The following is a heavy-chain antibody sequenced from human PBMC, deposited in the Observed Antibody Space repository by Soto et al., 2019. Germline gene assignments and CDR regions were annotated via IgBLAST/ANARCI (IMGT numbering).Heavy chain of an antibody. CDR1: GFSFTTSGVG. D-gene: IGHD3-3*01. Sequence: QITLKESGPTLVKPTQTLTLTCTFSGFSFTTSGVGVGWIRQPPGKALEWLVLIYWDDDKRYKTSLQNRITITKETTKNQVVLTGTNMDPVDTASNYCAHSTAYSDYWSSYWHPHLDYWGQGILVTVSS. CDR3: AHSTAYSDYWSSYWHPHLDY. CDR2: IYWDDDK. J-gene: IGHJ4*02. V-gene: IGHV2-5*02.